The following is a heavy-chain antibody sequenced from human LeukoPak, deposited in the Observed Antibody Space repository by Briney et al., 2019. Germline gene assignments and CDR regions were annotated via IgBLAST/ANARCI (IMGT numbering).Heavy chain of an antibody. J-gene: IGHJ4*02. CDR2: IYHSGST. CDR3: AREFWFGELGYFDY. V-gene: IGHV4-30-2*01. Sequence: PSETLSLTCTVSGGSISSGGYYWSWIRQPPGKGLEWIGYIYHSGSTYYNPSLKSRVTISVDRSKNQFSLKLSSVTAADTAVYYCAREFWFGELGYFDYWGQGTLVTVSS. CDR1: GGSISSGGYY. D-gene: IGHD3-10*01.